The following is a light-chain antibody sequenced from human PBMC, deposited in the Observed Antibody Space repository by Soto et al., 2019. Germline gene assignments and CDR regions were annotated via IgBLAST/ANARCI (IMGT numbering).Light chain of an antibody. CDR2: GTS. CDR3: HHYGSSWA. Sequence: ETVLTQSPGSLSLSLGDRATLSCRASQTVSNSYLAWYQQKPGQAPRLLIYGTSSRATGIPDRFSGSGSGTDFTLTINRLEPEDFAVYYCHHYGSSWAFGQGTKVDI. V-gene: IGKV3-20*01. CDR1: QTVSNSY. J-gene: IGKJ1*01.